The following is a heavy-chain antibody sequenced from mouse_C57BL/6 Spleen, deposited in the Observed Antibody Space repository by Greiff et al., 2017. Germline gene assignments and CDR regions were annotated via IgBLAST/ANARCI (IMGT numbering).Heavy chain of an antibody. CDR3: TRSKDWYYFDY. CDR2: IDPETGGT. J-gene: IGHJ2*01. Sequence: VQLQESGAELVRPGASVTLSCKASGYTFTDYEMHWVKQTPVHGLEWIGAIDPETGGTAYNHKFKGKAILTADKSSSTAYMELRSLTSEDSAVYYCTRSKDWYYFDYWGQGTTLTVAS. V-gene: IGHV1-15*01. D-gene: IGHD4-1*01. CDR1: GYTFTDYE.